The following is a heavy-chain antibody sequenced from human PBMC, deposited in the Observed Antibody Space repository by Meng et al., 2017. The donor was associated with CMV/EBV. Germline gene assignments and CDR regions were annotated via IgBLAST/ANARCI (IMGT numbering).Heavy chain of an antibody. V-gene: IGHV3-23*01. CDR3: AKDLGVYSSSSIDY. J-gene: IGHJ4*02. Sequence: GGSLKISCAASGFTFSSYAMSWVRQAPGKGLEWVSAISGSGGSTYYADSVKGRFTISRDNSKNTLYLQMNSLRAEDTAVYYCAKDLGVYSSSSIDYWGQGTLVTVSS. D-gene: IGHD6-6*01. CDR1: GFTFSSYA. CDR2: ISGSGGST.